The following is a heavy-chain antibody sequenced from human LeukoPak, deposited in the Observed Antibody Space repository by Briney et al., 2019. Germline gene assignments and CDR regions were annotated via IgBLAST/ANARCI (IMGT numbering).Heavy chain of an antibody. CDR2: ISISGRTI. CDR3: AREPHDSSGYPTG. Sequence: GGSLRLSCAASGFTFSSYDMNWVRQAPGKGLEWVSYISISGRTIYYADSVKGRFTISRDNAENSLYLQMNSLRVEDTAVYYCAREPHDSSGYPTGWGQGTMVTVSS. J-gene: IGHJ3*01. V-gene: IGHV3-48*03. D-gene: IGHD3-22*01. CDR1: GFTFSSYD.